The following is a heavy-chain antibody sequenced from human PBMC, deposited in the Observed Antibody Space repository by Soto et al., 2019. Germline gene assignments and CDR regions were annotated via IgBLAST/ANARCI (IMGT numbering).Heavy chain of an antibody. CDR1: GFTFRSYS. D-gene: IGHD6-19*01. CDR3: ARDWSSSDWFPHIDY. J-gene: IGHJ4*02. Sequence: EVQLVESGGGLVKPGGSLRLSCAASGFTFRSYSMNWVRQAPGKGLEWVSSISGSSSFIYYADSVKGRFTISRDNAKNSLYLQMNSLRAEDTAVYYCARDWSSSDWFPHIDYWGQGTLVTVSS. V-gene: IGHV3-21*06. CDR2: ISGSSSFI.